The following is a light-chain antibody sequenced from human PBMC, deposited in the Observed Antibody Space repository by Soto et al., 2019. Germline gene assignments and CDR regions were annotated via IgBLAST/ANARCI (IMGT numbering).Light chain of an antibody. CDR2: DVT. V-gene: IGLV2-14*03. CDR3: GTWDRSLTTSYV. Sequence: QSVLTQPASVSGSPGQSITISCTGTSSDVGGYNYVSWYQHHPGKAPKLIIYDVTKRPSGVSDPFSGSKSGNSATLTISGLQTGDEADYYCGTWDRSLTTSYVFGPGTKVTVL. J-gene: IGLJ1*01. CDR1: SSDVGGYNY.